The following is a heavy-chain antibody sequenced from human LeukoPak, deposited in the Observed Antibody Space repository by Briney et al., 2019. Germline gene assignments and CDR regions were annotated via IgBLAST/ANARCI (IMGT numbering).Heavy chain of an antibody. D-gene: IGHD2-2*01. CDR1: GFTFSSYS. J-gene: IGHJ4*02. CDR3: ARVGRRIRDIVVVPAATDY. Sequence: GGSLRLSCAASGFTFSSYSMNWVRQAPGKGLEWVSSISSSSSYIYYADSVKGRFTISRDNAKNSLYLQMNSLRAEDTAVYYCARVGRRIRDIVVVPAATDYWGQGTLVTVSS. V-gene: IGHV3-21*01. CDR2: ISSSSSYI.